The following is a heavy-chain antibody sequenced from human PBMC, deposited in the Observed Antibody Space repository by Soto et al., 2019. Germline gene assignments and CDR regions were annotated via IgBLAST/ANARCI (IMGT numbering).Heavy chain of an antibody. Sequence: GESLKISCKGSGYSFSDYWISWVRQMPGKGLEWLGRIDPSDSYTNYSPSFQGHVTISADKSISTAYLQWRSLKASDTAMYYCARLQGQQLAGPFDFWGQGTPVTVSS. CDR1: GYSFSDYW. CDR3: ARLQGQQLAGPFDF. V-gene: IGHV5-10-1*01. J-gene: IGHJ4*02. D-gene: IGHD6-13*01. CDR2: IDPSDSYT.